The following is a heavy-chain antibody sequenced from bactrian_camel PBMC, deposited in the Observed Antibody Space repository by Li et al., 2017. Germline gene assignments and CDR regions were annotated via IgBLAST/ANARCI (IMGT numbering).Heavy chain of an antibody. CDR3: AAEGALNGGICYGNPNY. CDR2: LSTDRTI. J-gene: IGHJ4*01. D-gene: IGHD2*01. V-gene: IGHV3S53*01. Sequence: QVQLVESGGGSVEPGGSLKPSCTVIGFIFNRCAMAWYRQAPGNGRELVASLSTDRTIKYSDSVKGRFTISQNNAKNILYLEMNSLKVDDTAVYTCAAEGALNGGICYGNPNYWGQGTQVTVS. CDR1: GFIFNRCA.